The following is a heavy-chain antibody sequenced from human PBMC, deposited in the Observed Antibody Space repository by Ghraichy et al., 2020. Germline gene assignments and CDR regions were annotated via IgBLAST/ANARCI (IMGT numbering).Heavy chain of an antibody. CDR1: GFTFSDHA. Sequence: GGSLRLSCAASGFTFSDHAMHWVRQAPGKGLEWLAVISYDGSNQFNADSVKGRFTISRDNSKNTLYLQMNSLRPEDTAVYFCARSRTGYCSTITCPAYFQHWGQGTLVTVSS. J-gene: IGHJ1*01. V-gene: IGHV3-30-3*01. D-gene: IGHD3/OR15-3a*01. CDR3: ARSRTGYCSTITCPAYFQH. CDR2: ISYDGSNQ.